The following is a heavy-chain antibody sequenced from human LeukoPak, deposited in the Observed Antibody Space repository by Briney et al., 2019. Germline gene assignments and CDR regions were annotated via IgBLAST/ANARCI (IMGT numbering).Heavy chain of an antibody. CDR1: GGSISSSSYY. V-gene: IGHV4-31*03. CDR2: IYYSGST. Sequence: SETLSLTCTVSGGSISSSSYYWGWIRQPPGKGLEWIGYIYYSGSTYYNPSLKSRVTISVDTSKNQFSLKLSSVTAADTAVYYCARGHGTEPLDYWGQGTLVTVSS. J-gene: IGHJ4*02. D-gene: IGHD6-13*01. CDR3: ARGHGTEPLDY.